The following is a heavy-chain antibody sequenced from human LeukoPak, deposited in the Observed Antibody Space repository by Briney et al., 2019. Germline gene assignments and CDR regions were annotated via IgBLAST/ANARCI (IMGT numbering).Heavy chain of an antibody. D-gene: IGHD3-22*01. V-gene: IGHV1-3*01. J-gene: IGHJ4*02. CDR1: GYTFTDYT. CDR2: INGGSGNT. CDR3: ANPRYNSSGYYYVD. Sequence: ASVKVSCKASGYTFTDYTMHWLRQAPGQRLDWMGWINGGSGNTKYSPEFQGRVTITRDTSASTAYMELSSLRSEDTAVYYCANPRYNSSGYYYVDWGQGTLVTVSS.